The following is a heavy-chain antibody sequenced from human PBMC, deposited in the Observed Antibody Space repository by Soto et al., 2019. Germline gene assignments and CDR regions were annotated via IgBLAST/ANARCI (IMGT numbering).Heavy chain of an antibody. J-gene: IGHJ4*02. Sequence: GGSLRLSCAASGFTFDDYTMHWVRQAPGKGLEWVSLISWDGGSTYYADSVKGRFTISRDNSKNSLYLQMNSLRTEDTAVYYCAREGGTAWNRGTTAYDYWGQGTLVTVSS. D-gene: IGHD1-1*01. CDR2: ISWDGGST. V-gene: IGHV3-43*01. CDR3: AREGGTAWNRGTTAYDY. CDR1: GFTFDDYT.